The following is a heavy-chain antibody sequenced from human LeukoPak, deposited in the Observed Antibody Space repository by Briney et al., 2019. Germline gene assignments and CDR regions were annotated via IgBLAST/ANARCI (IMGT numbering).Heavy chain of an antibody. V-gene: IGHV4-34*01. CDR2: INHSGST. CDR3: ARERTAGLNVLRFLKKDGAFDY. J-gene: IGHJ4*02. CDR1: GGSFSGYY. Sequence: SSETLSLTCAVYGGSFSGYYWSWIRQPPGKGLEWIGEINHSGSTNYNPSLKSRVTISVDTSKNQFSLKLSSVTAADTAVYYCARERTAGLNVLRFLKKDGAFDYWGQGTLVTVSS. D-gene: IGHD3-3*01.